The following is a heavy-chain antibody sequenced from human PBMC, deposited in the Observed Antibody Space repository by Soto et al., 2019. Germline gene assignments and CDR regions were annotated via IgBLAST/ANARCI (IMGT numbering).Heavy chain of an antibody. CDR2: IIPILGIA. Sequence: QVQLVQSGAEVKKPGSSVKVSCKASGGTFSSYTISWVRQAPGQGLEWMGRIIPILGIANYAQKFQGRVTHTADKSTSTAYMELSSLGSEDTAVYYCARDRGIAAAGNFDYWGQGTLVTVSS. CDR1: GGTFSSYT. D-gene: IGHD6-13*01. J-gene: IGHJ4*02. V-gene: IGHV1-69*08. CDR3: ARDRGIAAAGNFDY.